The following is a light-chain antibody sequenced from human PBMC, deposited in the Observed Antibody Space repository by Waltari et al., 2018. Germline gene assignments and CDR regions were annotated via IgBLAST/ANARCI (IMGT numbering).Light chain of an antibody. V-gene: IGLV1-44*01. CDR3: APWDDSLNGWV. CDR1: SSHLGSNT. CDR2: SNN. Sequence: QSVLTQPPSASGTPGQRVTISCSGSSSHLGSNTVNWYQQPPGAAPKLLLNSNNQRPSGVPDRFSVSKSGTSASLAIDVLQSEDEADYYCAPWDDSLNGWVFGGGTKLTVL. J-gene: IGLJ3*02.